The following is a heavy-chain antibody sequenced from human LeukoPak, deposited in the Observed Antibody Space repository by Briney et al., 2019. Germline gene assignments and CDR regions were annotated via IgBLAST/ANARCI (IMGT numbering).Heavy chain of an antibody. J-gene: IGHJ3*02. V-gene: IGHV3-21*01. CDR3: ARPTSKDAFDI. CDR2: ISSSSSYI. CDR1: GFSFSSYS. Sequence: GGSLRLSCAASGFSFSSYSMRWVRQPPGEGLEWVSSISSSSSYIYYADSVKGRFTISRNNAKNSLYLQMNSLRAEDTAVYYCARPTSKDAFDIWGQGTMVTVSS.